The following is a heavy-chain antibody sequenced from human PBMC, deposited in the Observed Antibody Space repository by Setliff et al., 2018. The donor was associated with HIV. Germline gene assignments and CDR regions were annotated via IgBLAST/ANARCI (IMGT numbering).Heavy chain of an antibody. D-gene: IGHD3-10*01. V-gene: IGHV1-18*01. CDR3: ARDYYGSGSYFIPDY. CDR2: ISAYNGNT. J-gene: IGHJ4*02. CDR1: GYTFTSYG. Sequence: ASVKVSCKASGYTFTSYGMGWVRQAPGQGLEWMGWISAYNGNTHYAQKLQGRVTMTTDTSTSTAYMELRSLRSDDTAVYYCARDYYGSGSYFIPDYWGPGTLVTVSS.